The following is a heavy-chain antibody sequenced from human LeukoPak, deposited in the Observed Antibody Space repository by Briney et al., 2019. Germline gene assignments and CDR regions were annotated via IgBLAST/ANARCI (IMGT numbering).Heavy chain of an antibody. CDR2: IYYSGST. CDR1: GGSIRSGDYY. D-gene: IGHD2-21*01. J-gene: IGHJ4*01. CDR3: ARVSTYSSRSLIAY. Sequence: TSESPSLTCTVSGGSIRSGDYYWSWIRHHPVKGLEWIGYIYYSGSTYYDPSLKSRVAISVDTSKNQFSLKLSSVTAADTAVYYCARVSTYSSRSLIAYCGQRSPLTVSS. V-gene: IGHV4-31*03.